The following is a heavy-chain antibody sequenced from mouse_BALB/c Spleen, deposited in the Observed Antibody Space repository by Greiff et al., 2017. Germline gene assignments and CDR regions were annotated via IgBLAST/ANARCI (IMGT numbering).Heavy chain of an antibody. CDR2: IWAGGST. CDR1: GFSLTSYG. J-gene: IGHJ4*01. Sequence: VKLMESGPGLVAPSQSLSITCTVSGFSLTSYGVHWVRQPPGKGLEWLGVIWAGGSTNYNSALMSRLSISKDNSKSQVFLKMNSLQTDDTAMYYCARADYGNGYAMDYWGQGTSVTVSS. CDR3: ARADYGNGYAMDY. D-gene: IGHD2-1*01. V-gene: IGHV2-9*02.